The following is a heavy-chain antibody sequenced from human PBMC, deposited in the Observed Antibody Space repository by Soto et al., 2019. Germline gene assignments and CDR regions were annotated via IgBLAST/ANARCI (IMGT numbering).Heavy chain of an antibody. V-gene: IGHV1-2*02. Sequence: ASVKVSCKASGYTFTDYFIHWVRQAPGQGLEWIGWINPYSVGADVSQKFQGRVTMTRDTSISTAYMELSSLRSDDTAVFYCARLMHYSHAGGSSHSGFDMWGQGTLVTVSS. D-gene: IGHD2-8*02. CDR3: ARLMHYSHAGGSSHSGFDM. CDR1: GYTFTDYF. CDR2: INPYSVGA. J-gene: IGHJ3*02.